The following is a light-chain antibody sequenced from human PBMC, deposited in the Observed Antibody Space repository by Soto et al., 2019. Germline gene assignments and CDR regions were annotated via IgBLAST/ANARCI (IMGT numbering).Light chain of an antibody. CDR2: GAS. CDR3: QQYNDWPRALT. Sequence: EIVMTQSPATLSVSPGERATLSCRASQSVSSNFAWYQQKPGQAPRLLIYGASTRATGIPARFSGSGSGTMFTLTISSLQSEDFAVYYCQQYNDWPRALTFGGGTKVEIK. CDR1: QSVSSN. V-gene: IGKV3-15*01. J-gene: IGKJ4*01.